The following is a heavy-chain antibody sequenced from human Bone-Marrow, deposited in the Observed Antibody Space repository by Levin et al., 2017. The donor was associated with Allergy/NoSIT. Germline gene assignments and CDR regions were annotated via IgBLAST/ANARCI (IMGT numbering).Heavy chain of an antibody. Sequence: TSGGSLRLSCAASGITFTNAWMNWVRQAPGKGLEWVGLIKTNADGGTIDYAAPVKGRFTISRDDSNNTLYLHMNSLITEDTAVYYCNSGDFDVWSGYYSFEYWGQGTLVTVSS. CDR1: GITFTNAW. J-gene: IGHJ4*02. D-gene: IGHD3-3*01. CDR3: NSGDFDVWSGYYSFEY. CDR2: IKTNADGGTI. V-gene: IGHV3-15*01.